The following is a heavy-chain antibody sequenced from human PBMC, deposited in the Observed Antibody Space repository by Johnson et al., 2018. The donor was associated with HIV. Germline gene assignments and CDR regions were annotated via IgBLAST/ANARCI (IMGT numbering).Heavy chain of an antibody. D-gene: IGHD1-26*01. V-gene: IGHV3-11*04. Sequence: QMLLVESGGGLVQPGGSLRLSCAASGITVSSSYMSWVRQAPGKGLEWVSYISSSGSTIYYADSVKGRFTISRDNAKNTLYLQMNSLRAEDTAVYYCARDPGPQWELEATDAFDIWGQGTMVTVSS. CDR1: GITVSSSY. CDR2: ISSSGSTI. CDR3: ARDPGPQWELEATDAFDI. J-gene: IGHJ3*02.